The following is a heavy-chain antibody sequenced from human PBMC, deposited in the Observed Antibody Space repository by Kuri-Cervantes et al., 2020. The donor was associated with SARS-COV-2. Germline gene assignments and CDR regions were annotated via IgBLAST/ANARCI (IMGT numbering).Heavy chain of an antibody. V-gene: IGHV3-74*01. D-gene: IGHD2-2*02. J-gene: IGHJ3*01. Sequence: GGSLRLSCAASGFTFSSYWMHWVRQAPGKGLVWVSRINSDGSSTSYAYSVKGRFTISRDTAKNTLYLQMNSLRAEDTAVYYCARAPAAIIDGLTADAFDLWGHGTMVTVSS. CDR1: GFTFSSYW. CDR3: ARAPAAIIDGLTADAFDL. CDR2: INSDGSST.